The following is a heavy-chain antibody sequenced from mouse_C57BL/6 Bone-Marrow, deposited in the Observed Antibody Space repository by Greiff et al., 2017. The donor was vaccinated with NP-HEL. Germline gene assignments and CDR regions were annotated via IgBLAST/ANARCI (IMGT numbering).Heavy chain of an antibody. CDR2: ISYDGSN. Sequence: DVKLQESGPGLVKPSQSLSLTCSVTGYSITSGYYWNWIRQFPGNKLEWMGYISYDGSNNYNPSLKNRISITRDTSKNQFFLKLNSVTTEDTATYYCASGYSNYSSWVAYWGQGTLVTVSA. CDR1: GYSITSGYY. J-gene: IGHJ3*01. D-gene: IGHD2-5*01. V-gene: IGHV3-6*01. CDR3: ASGYSNYSSWVAY.